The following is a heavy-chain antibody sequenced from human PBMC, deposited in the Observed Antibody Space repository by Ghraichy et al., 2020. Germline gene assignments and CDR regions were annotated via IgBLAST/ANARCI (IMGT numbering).Heavy chain of an antibody. CDR3: ASGKIVVVPAASY. CDR1: GFTFSSYS. V-gene: IGHV3-21*01. D-gene: IGHD2-2*01. J-gene: IGHJ4*02. CDR2: ISSSSSYI. Sequence: GGSLRLSCAASGFTFSSYSMNWVRQAPGKGLEWVSSISSSSSYIYYADSVKGRFTISRDNAENSLYLQMNSLGAEDTAVYYCASGKIVVVPAASYWGQGTLVTVSS.